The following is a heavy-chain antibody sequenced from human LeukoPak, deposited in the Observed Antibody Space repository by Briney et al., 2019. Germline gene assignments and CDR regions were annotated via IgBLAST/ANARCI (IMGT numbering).Heavy chain of an antibody. Sequence: SETLSLTCAVSGGSISSSNWWSWVRQPPGKGLEWIGEIFHSGSTNYNPSLKSRVTISVDKSKNQFSLKLNSVTAADTAVYYCARTESPSGSPFDYWGQGTLVTVSS. CDR1: GGSISSSNW. CDR2: IFHSGST. CDR3: ARTESPSGSPFDY. V-gene: IGHV4-4*02. J-gene: IGHJ4*02. D-gene: IGHD1-26*01.